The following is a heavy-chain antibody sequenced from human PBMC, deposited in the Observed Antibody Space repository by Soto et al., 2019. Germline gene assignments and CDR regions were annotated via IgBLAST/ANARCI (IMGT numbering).Heavy chain of an antibody. J-gene: IGHJ6*02. Sequence: QVQLLESGPGLVKPSGTLSLTCVVSGGSVTSKNWWWSWVRLSPGERPEWIGQVYYTGSIKYNPSLQSRATISLDKSKNLLSLNLTSVTAADTALYYCAKLTGIKKPDSPSTYHFAMDVWGQGTTVIVSS. CDR3: AKLTGIKKPDSPSTYHFAMDV. V-gene: IGHV4-4*02. CDR2: VYYTGSI. CDR1: GGSVTSKNW. D-gene: IGHD3-10*01.